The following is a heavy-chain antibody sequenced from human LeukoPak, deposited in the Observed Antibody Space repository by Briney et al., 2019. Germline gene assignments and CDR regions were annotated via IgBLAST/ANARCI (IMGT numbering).Heavy chain of an antibody. CDR2: INPNSGGA. J-gene: IGHJ4*02. CDR1: GYTFTGYY. Sequence: ASVTVSCKASGYTFTGYYMHWVRQAPGQGLEWMGWINPNSGGANYAQKFQGRVTMTRDTSISTAYMELSSLRSEDTAVYYCARAVTIFGVSSPGYWGQGTLVTVSS. D-gene: IGHD3-3*01. V-gene: IGHV1-2*02. CDR3: ARAVTIFGVSSPGY.